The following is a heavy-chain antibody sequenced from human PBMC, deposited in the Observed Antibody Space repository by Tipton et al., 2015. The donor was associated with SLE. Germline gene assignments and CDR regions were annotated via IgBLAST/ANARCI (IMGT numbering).Heavy chain of an antibody. CDR3: AGYEIPTRQSIAAAGPFDY. D-gene: IGHD6-13*01. CDR2: INHSGST. V-gene: IGHV4-34*01. J-gene: IGHJ4*02. CDR1: GGSFSGYY. Sequence: TLSLTCAVYGGSFSGYYWSWIRQPPGKGLEWIGEINHSGSTNYNPSLKSRVTISVDTSKNQFSLKLSSVTAADTAVYYCAGYEIPTRQSIAAAGPFDYWGQGTLVTVSS.